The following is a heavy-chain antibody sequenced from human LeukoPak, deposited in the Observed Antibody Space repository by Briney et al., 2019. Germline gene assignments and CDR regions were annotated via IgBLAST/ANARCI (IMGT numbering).Heavy chain of an antibody. CDR3: ARAKVYYYDSSGLFDP. Sequence: PGGSLGLSCAASGFTFSDYYMSWIRQAPGKGLEWVSYISSSGSTIYYADSVKGRFTISRDNAKNSLYLQMNSLRAEDTAVYYCARAKVYYYDSSGLFDPWGQGTLVTVSS. CDR2: ISSSGSTI. V-gene: IGHV3-11*01. CDR1: GFTFSDYY. D-gene: IGHD3-22*01. J-gene: IGHJ5*02.